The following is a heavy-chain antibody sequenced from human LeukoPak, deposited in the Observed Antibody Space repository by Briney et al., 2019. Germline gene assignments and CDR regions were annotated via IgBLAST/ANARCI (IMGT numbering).Heavy chain of an antibody. D-gene: IGHD3-10*01. V-gene: IGHV3-23*01. CDR2: ISGSGGST. Sequence: GGSLRLSCAASGFTFSSYAMSWVRQAPGKGLEWVSAISGSGGSTYYADSVKGRFTISRDNSKNTLYLQMNSLRAEDTAVYYCARLLLWFGESSSDYYGMDVWGQGTTVTVSS. J-gene: IGHJ6*02. CDR3: ARLLLWFGESSSDYYGMDV. CDR1: GFTFSSYA.